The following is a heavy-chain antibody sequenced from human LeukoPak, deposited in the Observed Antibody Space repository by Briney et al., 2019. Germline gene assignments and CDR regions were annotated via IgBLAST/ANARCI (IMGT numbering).Heavy chain of an antibody. D-gene: IGHD4-17*01. CDR3: ARRNYADYVPFYYYGMDV. V-gene: IGHV3-11*01. J-gene: IGHJ6*02. CDR1: GFTFTDYY. Sequence: PGGSLRLSCAASGFTFTDYYMNWIRQAPGKGLEWVSYISSSGSTISYADSVRGRFTISRDNAKNSLYLQMNSLRAEDTAVYYCARRNYADYVPFYYYGMDVWGRGTTVTVSS. CDR2: ISSSGSTI.